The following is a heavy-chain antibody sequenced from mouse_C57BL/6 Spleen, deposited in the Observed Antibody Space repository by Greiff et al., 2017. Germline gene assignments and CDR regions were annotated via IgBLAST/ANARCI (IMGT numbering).Heavy chain of an antibody. D-gene: IGHD1-1*01. CDR1: ISLSTSGMGL. CDR2: WNNDNY. J-gene: IGHJ1*03. V-gene: IGHV8-2*01. CDR3: WRGHPLLIITTVVAPGYFDV. Sequence: QVTLKVCGPGILQPSQTLSLACTFSGISLSTSGMGLSWLRKPSGKALEWLASIWNNDNYYNPSLKNRLTISKETSNFQVFLKLTSVDTAGSATYYCGWRGHPLLIITTVVAPGYFDVWGTGTTGTGSS.